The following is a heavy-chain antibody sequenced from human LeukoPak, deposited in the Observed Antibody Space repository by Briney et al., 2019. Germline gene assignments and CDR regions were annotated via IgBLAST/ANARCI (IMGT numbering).Heavy chain of an antibody. CDR3: ARPAVAGTYHYGMDV. D-gene: IGHD6-19*01. CDR1: GYSFTSYW. Sequence: GESLKISCKGSGYSFTSYWIGWVRQMPGKGLEWMGIIYPGDSDTRYSPSFQGQVTISADRSISTAYLQWSSLKASDTAMYYCARPAVAGTYHYGMDVWGQGTTVTVSS. CDR2: IYPGDSDT. J-gene: IGHJ6*02. V-gene: IGHV5-51*01.